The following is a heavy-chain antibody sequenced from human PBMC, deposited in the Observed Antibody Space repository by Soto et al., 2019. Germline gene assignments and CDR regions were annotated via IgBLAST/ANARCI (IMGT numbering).Heavy chain of an antibody. D-gene: IGHD3-16*02. J-gene: IGHJ6*02. Sequence: PSETLSLTCAVYGGSFSGYYWTWIRQPPGKGLEWIGEINHSGNTNYNPSLKGRVSISVDTSKSQFSLTLSSVTAAETAVYFCARETAYDYVWGSYRPAYYGMDVWGQGTTVTSP. CDR3: ARETAYDYVWGSYRPAYYGMDV. CDR2: INHSGNT. CDR1: GGSFSGYY. V-gene: IGHV4-34*01.